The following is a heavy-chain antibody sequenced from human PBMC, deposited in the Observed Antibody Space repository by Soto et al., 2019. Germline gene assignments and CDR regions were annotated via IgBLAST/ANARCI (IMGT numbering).Heavy chain of an antibody. CDR1: GFTFDDYA. D-gene: IGHD3-22*01. CDR3: AKKSPGFYPFDY. V-gene: IGHV3-23*01. CDR2: ITGGGDIT. Sequence: GGPLRLSCAASGFTFDDYAMHWVRQAPGKGLEWVSGITGGGDITDYADSVKGRFTISRDNSKNTLFLQMNSLRAEDTAVFYCAKKSPGFYPFDYWGQGTLVTVSS. J-gene: IGHJ4*02.